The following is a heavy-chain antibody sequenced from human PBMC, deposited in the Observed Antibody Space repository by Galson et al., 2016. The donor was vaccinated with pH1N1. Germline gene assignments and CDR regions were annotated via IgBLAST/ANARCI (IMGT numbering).Heavy chain of an antibody. CDR3: AKDLPTIWDFDS. CDR2: VNGAGKVT. CDR1: GFNFNNYG. D-gene: IGHD7-27*01. J-gene: IGHJ4*02. V-gene: IGHV3-23*01. Sequence: SLRLSCAASGFNFNNYGMTWVRQAPGRGLEWVSNVNGAGKVTYYADAVKGRFTISRDNYKNTMYLQMNNKSAKDTAVYYCAKDLPTIWDFDSWGQGTRVTSSS.